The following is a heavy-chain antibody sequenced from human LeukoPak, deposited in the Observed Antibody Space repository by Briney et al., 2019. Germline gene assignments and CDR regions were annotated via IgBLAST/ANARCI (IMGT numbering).Heavy chain of an antibody. V-gene: IGHV4-30-4*01. D-gene: IGHD4-17*01. J-gene: IGHJ4*02. CDR1: GGSISSGDYY. CDR3: ARDSGYGDKGYDY. CDR2: IYYSGST. Sequence: PSQTLSLTCTVSGGSISSGDYYWSWIRQPPGKGLEWIGYIYYSGSTYYNPSLKSRVTISVDTSKNQFSLKLSSVTAADTAVYYCARDSGYGDKGYDYWGQGTLVTVSS.